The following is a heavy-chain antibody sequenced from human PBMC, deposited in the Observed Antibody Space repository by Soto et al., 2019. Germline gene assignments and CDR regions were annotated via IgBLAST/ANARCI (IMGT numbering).Heavy chain of an antibody. CDR2: FSLSGTT. Sequence: ETLSLTCTVSGASITGSSYWSWIRQPAGKGLEWIGRFSLSGTTSYNPSLRSRVTMSADVSKNQFSLRLTSVTAADTALYYCARGMTPPGAPAWYYFDSWGQGTLVTVSS. CDR1: GASITGSSY. V-gene: IGHV4-4*07. CDR3: ARGMTPPGAPAWYYFDS. J-gene: IGHJ4*02. D-gene: IGHD2-8*02.